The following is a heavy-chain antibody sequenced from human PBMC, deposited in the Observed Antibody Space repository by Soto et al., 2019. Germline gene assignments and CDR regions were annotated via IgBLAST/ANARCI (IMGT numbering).Heavy chain of an antibody. CDR2: TYHSGNP. V-gene: IGHV4-30-2*01. CDR1: GDTISTGGYT. Sequence: PSETLSLTCDVSGDTISTGGYTWAWIRHPPGKALEWIGHTYHSGNPYYNPSLKSRVTISVDTSKNQFSLKLSSVTAADTAVYYCARHFGELSAHYYYYGMDVRGQGTTVT. CDR3: ARHFGELSAHYYYYGMDV. D-gene: IGHD3-16*02. J-gene: IGHJ6*02.